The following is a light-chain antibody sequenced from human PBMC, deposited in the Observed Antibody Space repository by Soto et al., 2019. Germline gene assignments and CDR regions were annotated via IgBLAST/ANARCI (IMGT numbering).Light chain of an antibody. CDR1: QSISNY. CDR2: AAS. Sequence: DIQMTQSPSSLSASVGDRVTITCRTSQSISNYLNWYQQKPGKAPKLLIYAASNLQSGVPSRFGGSGSGTDFTLTISSLQPEDFATYYCQQSYNTPLTFGGGTKVDIK. V-gene: IGKV1-39*01. J-gene: IGKJ4*01. CDR3: QQSYNTPLT.